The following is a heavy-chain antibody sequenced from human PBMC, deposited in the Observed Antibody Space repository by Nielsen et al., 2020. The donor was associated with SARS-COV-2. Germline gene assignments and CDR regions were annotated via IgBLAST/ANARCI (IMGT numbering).Heavy chain of an antibody. Sequence: SETLSLTCAVSGGSVSSNDWWTWVRQSPGKGLEWIGEVSHSGSINYNPSLKSRVTLSMDKSKRQFSLRLTSVTAADTAVYYCARGTTVTGKFDPWGRGNLVTVSS. D-gene: IGHD4-17*01. J-gene: IGHJ5*02. CDR3: ARGTTVTGKFDP. CDR1: GGSVSSNDW. CDR2: VSHSGSI. V-gene: IGHV4-4*02.